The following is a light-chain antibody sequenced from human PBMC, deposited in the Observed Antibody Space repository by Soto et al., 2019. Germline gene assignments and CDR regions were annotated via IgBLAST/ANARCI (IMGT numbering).Light chain of an antibody. V-gene: IGKV3-20*01. J-gene: IGKJ1*01. CDR3: QQYDSSPWT. CDR1: QSVSSNY. CDR2: GAS. Sequence: EIVLTQSPGTLSLSPGERATLSCRASQSVSSNYLAWYQQKPGQAPRLLIYGASSRATGIRDRFSGSGSGTDFTLTISRLEPEDFAVYYCQQYDSSPWTFGQGTKVEIK.